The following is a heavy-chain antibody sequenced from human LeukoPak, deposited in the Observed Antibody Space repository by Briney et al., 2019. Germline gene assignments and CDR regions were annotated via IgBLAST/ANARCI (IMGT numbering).Heavy chain of an antibody. CDR2: MNPNSGHT. J-gene: IGHJ4*02. CDR3: ARGDPGEAVADY. D-gene: IGHD6-19*01. V-gene: IGHV1-8*01. CDR1: GYTFTNYD. Sequence: GASVKVSCKASGYTFTNYDINWVRQGTGQGLEWMGWMNPNSGHTGYAQTFQGRVTMTRNTSISTAYMELSSLRSEDTAVYYCARGDPGEAVADYWGQGTLVTVSS.